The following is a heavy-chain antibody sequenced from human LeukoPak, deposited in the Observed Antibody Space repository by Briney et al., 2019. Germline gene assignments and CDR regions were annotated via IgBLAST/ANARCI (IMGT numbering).Heavy chain of an antibody. Sequence: PGGSLRLSCAASGFTVSTNYMSWVRQAPGKGLEWVSAISGSGGSTYYADSVKGRFTISRDNSKNTLYLQMNSLRAEDTAVYYCAKTAYITMIQRFDYWGQGTLVTVSS. CDR3: AKTAYITMIQRFDY. V-gene: IGHV3-23*01. D-gene: IGHD3-22*01. J-gene: IGHJ4*02. CDR1: GFTVSTNY. CDR2: ISGSGGST.